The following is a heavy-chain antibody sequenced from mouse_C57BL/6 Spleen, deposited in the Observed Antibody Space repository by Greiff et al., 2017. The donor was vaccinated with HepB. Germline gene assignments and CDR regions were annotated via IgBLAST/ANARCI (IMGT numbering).Heavy chain of an antibody. CDR1: GFTFTDYY. J-gene: IGHJ3*01. CDR3: ARLGPAWFAY. CDR2: IRNKANGYTT. V-gene: IGHV7-3*01. Sequence: EVKLVESGGGLVQPGGSLSLSCAASGFTFTDYYMSWVRQPPGKALEWLGFIRNKANGYTTEYSASVKGRFTISRDNSQSILYLQMNALRAEDSAIYYCARLGPAWFAYWGQGTLVTVSA. D-gene: IGHD4-1*01.